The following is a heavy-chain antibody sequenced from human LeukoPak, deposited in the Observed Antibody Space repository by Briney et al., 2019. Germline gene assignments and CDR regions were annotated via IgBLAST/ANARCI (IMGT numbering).Heavy chain of an antibody. J-gene: IGHJ4*02. CDR3: VRDSPLLGEQLVRGDY. CDR1: GYTFNNYG. V-gene: IGHV1-18*01. Sequence: GASVKVSCKASGYTFNNYGISWVRQAPGQGLEWMGWNSGHSGQTNYPQKVQDRVTMTADTSTSTAYLELRSLRSDDSAVYYCVRDSPLLGEQLVRGDYWGQGTLVTVSS. CDR2: NSGHSGQT. D-gene: IGHD6-6*01.